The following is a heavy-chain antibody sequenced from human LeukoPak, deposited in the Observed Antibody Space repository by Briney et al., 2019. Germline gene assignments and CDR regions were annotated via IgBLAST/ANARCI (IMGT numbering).Heavy chain of an antibody. CDR3: AKDCSGGSCIDN. V-gene: IGHV3-30*18. CDR2: ISYDGSNK. J-gene: IGHJ4*02. CDR1: GFSFSSYG. D-gene: IGHD2-15*01. Sequence: GGSLRLSCAASGFSFSSYGMHWVRQAPGKGLEWVAVISYDGSNKHYADSVKGRFTISRDNSKNTFYPQMNSLGGEDTAVYYCAKDCSGGSCIDNWGQGTLVTDSS.